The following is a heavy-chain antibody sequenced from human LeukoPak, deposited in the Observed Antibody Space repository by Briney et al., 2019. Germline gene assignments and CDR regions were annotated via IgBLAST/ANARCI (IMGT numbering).Heavy chain of an antibody. CDR3: ASARYYDILTGYYYYYYGMDV. CDR2: INHSGST. CDR1: GGSFSGYY. Sequence: PSETLSLTCAVYGGSFSGYYWSWIRQPPGKGLEWIGEINHSGSTNYNPSLKSRVTISVDTSKNQFSPKLSSVTAADTAVYYCASARYYDILTGYYYYYYGMDVWGQGTTVTVSS. J-gene: IGHJ6*02. D-gene: IGHD3-9*01. V-gene: IGHV4-34*01.